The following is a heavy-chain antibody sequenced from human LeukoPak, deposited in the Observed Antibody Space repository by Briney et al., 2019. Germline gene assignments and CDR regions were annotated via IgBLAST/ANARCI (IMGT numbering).Heavy chain of an antibody. J-gene: IGHJ3*02. D-gene: IGHD3-10*01. V-gene: IGHV4-39*01. Sequence: SETLSLTCTVSGGSISSSSYYWGWIRPPPGKGLEWIGNIYYSGSTYYNPSLKSRVTISVDTSKSQFSLKLSSVTAADTAVYYCARGPKYALWFGRNFDIWGQGTMVTVSS. CDR1: GGSISSSSYY. CDR3: ARGPKYALWFGRNFDI. CDR2: IYYSGST.